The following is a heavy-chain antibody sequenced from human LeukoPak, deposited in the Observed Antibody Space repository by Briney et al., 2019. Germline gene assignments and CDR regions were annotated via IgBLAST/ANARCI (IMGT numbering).Heavy chain of an antibody. CDR2: ISRSGSTI. J-gene: IGHJ4*02. Sequence: GGSLRLSCAASGFTFSSYEMNWVRQAPGKGLEWVSYISRSGSTIYYADSVKGRFTISRDNAKNSLYLQMNSLRAEDTAVYYCARAVAGKGYYFDYWGQGTLVTVSS. CDR3: ARAVAGKGYYFDY. V-gene: IGHV3-48*03. D-gene: IGHD6-19*01. CDR1: GFTFSSYE.